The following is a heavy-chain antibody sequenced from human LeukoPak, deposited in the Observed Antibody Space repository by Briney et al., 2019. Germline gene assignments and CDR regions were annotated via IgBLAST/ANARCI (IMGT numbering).Heavy chain of an antibody. CDR1: GYSFTSCD. CDR2: MNPNSGNT. CDR3: ARAMGVVPAAIHDAFDI. Sequence: AGVKVSCKASGYSFTSCDIDRVRQATGQGLEWMGGMNPNSGNTGYAQKFQGRVTMTRNTSISTAYMELSSLRSEDTAVYYCARAMGVVPAAIHDAFDIWGQGTMVTVSS. J-gene: IGHJ3*02. V-gene: IGHV1-8*01. D-gene: IGHD2-2*02.